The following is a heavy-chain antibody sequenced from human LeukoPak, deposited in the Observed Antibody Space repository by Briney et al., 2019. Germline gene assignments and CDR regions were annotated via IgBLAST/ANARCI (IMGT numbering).Heavy chain of an antibody. CDR3: ARGHDSIKTFGEVIKSRTRWFDP. CDR2: IYYTGST. Sequence: PSETLSLTCSVSGSISSHYWSWIRQTPGKGLEWIGYIYYTGSTKYNPSLESRVTISVDTSKDQYSLTLSSVTAADTAVYYCARGHDSIKTFGEVIKSRTRWFDPWGQGTLVTVSS. V-gene: IGHV4-59*11. D-gene: IGHD3-3*01. CDR1: GSISSHY. J-gene: IGHJ5*02.